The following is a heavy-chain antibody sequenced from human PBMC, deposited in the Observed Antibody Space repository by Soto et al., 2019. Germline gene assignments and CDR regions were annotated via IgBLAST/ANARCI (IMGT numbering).Heavy chain of an antibody. Sequence: PGGSLRFSCAASVFTFSSYGMHLVRQAPGKGLECVSVISNDGGKKYYAASVKGRFTISRDNSKNMLYLEMNSLRAEDTAGYYCADPGSTDLDVWGKGTKVTVSS. CDR2: ISNDGGKK. CDR3: ADPGSTDLDV. CDR1: VFTFSSYG. J-gene: IGHJ6*04. D-gene: IGHD3-10*01. V-gene: IGHV3-30*03.